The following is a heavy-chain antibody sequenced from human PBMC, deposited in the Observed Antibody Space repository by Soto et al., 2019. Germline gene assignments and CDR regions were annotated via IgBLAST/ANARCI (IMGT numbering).Heavy chain of an antibody. CDR2: IFSNDEK. J-gene: IGHJ4*02. CDR1: GFSLSNARMG. V-gene: IGHV2-26*01. CDR3: ARIWRGYCSGGSCYYFDY. D-gene: IGHD2-15*01. Sequence: QVTLKESGPVLVKPTETPTLTCTVSGFSLSNARMGVSWIRQPPGKALEWLAHIFSNDEKSYSTSLKSRLTISKDTSKSQVVLTMTNMDPVDTATYYCARIWRGYCSGGSCYYFDYWGQGTLVTVSS.